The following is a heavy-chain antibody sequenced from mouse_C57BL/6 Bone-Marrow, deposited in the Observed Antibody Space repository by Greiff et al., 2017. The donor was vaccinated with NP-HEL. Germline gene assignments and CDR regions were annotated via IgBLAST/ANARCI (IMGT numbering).Heavy chain of an antibody. V-gene: IGHV7-1*01. D-gene: IGHD2-4*01. CDR2: SRNKANDYTT. CDR3: ARGIYYDYDWYFDV. Sequence: EVKLVESGGGLVQSGRSLRLSCATSGFTFSDFYMEWVRQAPGKGLEWIAASRNKANDYTTEYSASVKGRFIVSRDTSQSILYLQMNALRAEDTAIYYGARGIYYDYDWYFDVWGTGTTVTVAS. J-gene: IGHJ1*03. CDR1: GFTFSDFY.